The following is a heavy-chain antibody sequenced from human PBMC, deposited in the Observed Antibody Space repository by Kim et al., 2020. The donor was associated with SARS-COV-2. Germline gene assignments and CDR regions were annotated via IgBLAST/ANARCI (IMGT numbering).Heavy chain of an antibody. Sequence: SETLSLTCTVSGGSISSYYWSWIRQPPGKGLEWIGYIYYSGSTNYNPSLKSRVTISVDTSKNQFSLKLSSVTAADTAVYYCARGSPPTGFDPWGQGTLVTVSS. J-gene: IGHJ5*02. CDR3: ARGSPPTGFDP. CDR2: IYYSGST. V-gene: IGHV4-59*13. CDR1: GGSISSYY. D-gene: IGHD1-1*01.